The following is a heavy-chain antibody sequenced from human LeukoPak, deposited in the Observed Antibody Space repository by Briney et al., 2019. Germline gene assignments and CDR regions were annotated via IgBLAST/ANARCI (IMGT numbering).Heavy chain of an antibody. J-gene: IGHJ4*02. CDR1: GGSISSYY. D-gene: IGHD3-22*01. CDR3: AATYYYDSIGYVGDY. Sequence: SETLSLTCTVSGGSISSYYWSWIRQPPGKGLEWIGYIYYSGSTNYNPSLKSRVTISVDTSKNQFSLKLSSVTAADTAVYYCAATYYYDSIGYVGDYWGQGTLVTVSS. V-gene: IGHV4-59*08. CDR2: IYYSGST.